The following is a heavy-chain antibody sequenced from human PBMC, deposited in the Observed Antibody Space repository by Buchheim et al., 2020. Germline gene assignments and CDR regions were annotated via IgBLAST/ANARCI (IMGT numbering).Heavy chain of an antibody. D-gene: IGHD3-22*01. J-gene: IGHJ6*02. CDR2: INPSGGST. CDR1: GYTFTRYY. Sequence: QVQLVQSGAEVKKPGASVKVSCKASGYTFTRYYMYWVRQAPGQGLEWMGIINPSGGSTSYAQKFQGRVTMTRDTSTSTVYMELSSLRSEDTAVYDCARVLPNYYDSSGYPNYGMDVWGQGTT. V-gene: IGHV1-46*03. CDR3: ARVLPNYYDSSGYPNYGMDV.